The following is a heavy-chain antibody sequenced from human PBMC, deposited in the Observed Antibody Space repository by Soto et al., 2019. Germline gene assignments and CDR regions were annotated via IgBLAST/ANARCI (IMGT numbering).Heavy chain of an antibody. CDR3: ARDEGPTVTTSWFDP. J-gene: IGHJ5*02. CDR1: GFTFSSYS. Sequence: EVQLVESGGGLVKPGGSLRLSCAASGFTFSSYSMSWVRQAPGKGLEWVSSISSSSSYIYYADSVKGRFTISRDNAKNSLYLQMNSLRAEDTAVYYCARDEGPTVTTSWFDPWGQGTLVTVSS. D-gene: IGHD4-4*01. V-gene: IGHV3-21*04. CDR2: ISSSSSYI.